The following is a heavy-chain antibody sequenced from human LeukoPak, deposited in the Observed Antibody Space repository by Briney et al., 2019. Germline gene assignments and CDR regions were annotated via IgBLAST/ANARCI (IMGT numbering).Heavy chain of an antibody. CDR2: INPKSGGT. CDR3: AREGRDGYNIGY. D-gene: IGHD5-24*01. CDR1: GYTFTGYY. J-gene: IGHJ4*02. Sequence: ASVTVSCKASGYTFTGYYMHWVRQAPGQGLEWMGWINPKSGGTIYAQKFQGRVTMTRDTSISTAYMELSRLRSDDTAVYYCAREGRDGYNIGYWGQGTLVTVSS. V-gene: IGHV1-2*02.